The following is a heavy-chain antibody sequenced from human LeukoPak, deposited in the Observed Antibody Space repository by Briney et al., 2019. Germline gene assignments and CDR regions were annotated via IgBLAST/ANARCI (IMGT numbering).Heavy chain of an antibody. Sequence: GGSLSLSCAASGFTFSSYAMHWVRQAPGKGLEWVAVISYDGSNKYYADSVKGRFTISRDNSKNTLYLQMNSLRAEDTAVYYCARDSSSWYDYYYYYGMDVWGQGTTVTVSS. D-gene: IGHD6-13*01. V-gene: IGHV3-30*04. CDR1: GFTFSSYA. CDR3: ARDSSSWYDYYYYYGMDV. J-gene: IGHJ6*02. CDR2: ISYDGSNK.